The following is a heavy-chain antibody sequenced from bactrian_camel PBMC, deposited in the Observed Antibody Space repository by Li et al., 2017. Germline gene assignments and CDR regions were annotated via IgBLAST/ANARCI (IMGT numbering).Heavy chain of an antibody. V-gene: IGHV3S67*01. Sequence: EVQLVESGGGSVQTGGSLRLSCATSLNPDSRFCLARIRQAPGNECESVATMNSGGSTEYAESVKGRFTISQDNAKSTLYLQMDNLKPEDTAIYYCAT. D-gene: IGHD4*01. CDR2: MNSGGST. CDR1: LNPDSRFC.